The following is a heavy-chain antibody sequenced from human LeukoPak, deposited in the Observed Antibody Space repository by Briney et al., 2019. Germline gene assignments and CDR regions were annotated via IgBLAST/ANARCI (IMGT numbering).Heavy chain of an antibody. CDR1: GFTFSSYW. Sequence: GGSLRLSCAASGFTFSSYWMSWVRQAPGKGLEWVANIKQDGSEKYYVDSVKGRFTISRDNAKNSLYLQMNSLRAEDTAVYYCARGGFLEWLLGSYYFDYWGQGTLVTVSS. CDR3: ARGGFLEWLLGSYYFDY. CDR2: IKQDGSEK. V-gene: IGHV3-7*01. J-gene: IGHJ4*02. D-gene: IGHD3-3*01.